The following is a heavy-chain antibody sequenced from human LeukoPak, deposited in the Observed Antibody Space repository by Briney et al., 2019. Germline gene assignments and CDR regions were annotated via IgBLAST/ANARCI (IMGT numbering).Heavy chain of an antibody. Sequence: QPGGSLRLSCAASGFTFSSYAMSWVRQAPGKGLEWVSAISGSGGSTYYADSVRGRFTISRDNSKNTLYLQMNSLRAEDTAVCYCAKDPHLTTVTGFDYWGQGTLVTVSS. V-gene: IGHV3-23*01. J-gene: IGHJ4*02. CDR1: GFTFSSYA. CDR3: AKDPHLTTVTGFDY. D-gene: IGHD4-17*01. CDR2: ISGSGGST.